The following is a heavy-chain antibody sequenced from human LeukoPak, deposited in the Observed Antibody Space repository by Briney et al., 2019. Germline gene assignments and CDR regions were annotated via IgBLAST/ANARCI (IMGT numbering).Heavy chain of an antibody. CDR2: ISAYNGNT. CDR3: ARDLGAAGKADY. J-gene: IGHJ4*02. D-gene: IGHD6-13*01. V-gene: IGHV1-18*01. Sequence: ASVKVSCKASGYTFTSYDINWVRQAPGQGLEWMGWISAYNGNTNYAQKLQGRVTMTTDTSTSTAYMELRSLRSDDAAVYYCARDLGAAGKADYWGQGTLVTVSS. CDR1: GYTFTSYD.